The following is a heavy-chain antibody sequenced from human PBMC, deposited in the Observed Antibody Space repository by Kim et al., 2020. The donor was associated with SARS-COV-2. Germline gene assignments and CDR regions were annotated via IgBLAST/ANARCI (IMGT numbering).Heavy chain of an antibody. V-gene: IGHV3-30*18. CDR1: GFTFSSYG. CDR3: AKDRGGAVAGGDAFDI. Sequence: GGSLRLSCAASGFTFSSYGMHWVRQAPGKGLEWVAVISYDGSNKYYADSVKGRFTISRDNSKNTLYLQMNSLRAEDTAVYYCAKDRGGAVAGGDAFDIWGQGTMVTVSS. J-gene: IGHJ3*02. CDR2: ISYDGSNK. D-gene: IGHD6-19*01.